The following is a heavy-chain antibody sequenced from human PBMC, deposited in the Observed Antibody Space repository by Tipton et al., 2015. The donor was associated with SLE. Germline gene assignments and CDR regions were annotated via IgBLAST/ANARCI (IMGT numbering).Heavy chain of an antibody. CDR3: ARGFLEWLFDDAFDI. J-gene: IGHJ3*02. CDR2: IYTSGST. CDR1: GASLTGDY. D-gene: IGHD3-3*01. V-gene: IGHV4-4*07. Sequence: TLSLTCTVSGASLTGDYWSWIRQPAGKGLEWIGRIYTSGSTNYNPSLKSRVTISVDTSKNQFSLKLSSVTAADTAVYYCARGFLEWLFDDAFDIWGQGTMVTVSS.